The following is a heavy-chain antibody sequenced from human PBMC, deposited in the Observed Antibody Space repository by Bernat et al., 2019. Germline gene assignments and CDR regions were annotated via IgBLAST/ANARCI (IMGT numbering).Heavy chain of an antibody. J-gene: IGHJ4*02. V-gene: IGHV3-33*01. CDR2: IWYDGSNK. CDR3: ARDDYGDFQTGEFDY. CDR1: GFTFSSYG. Sequence: QVQLVESGGGVVQPGRSLRLSCAASGFTFSSYGMHWVRQAPGKGLEWVAVIWYDGSNKYYADSVKGRFTISRDNSKNTLYLQMNSLRAEDTAVYYCARDDYGDFQTGEFDYWAREPWSPSPQ. D-gene: IGHD4-17*01.